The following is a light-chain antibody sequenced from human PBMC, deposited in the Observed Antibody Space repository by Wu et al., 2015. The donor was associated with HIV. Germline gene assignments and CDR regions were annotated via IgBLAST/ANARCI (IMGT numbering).Light chain of an antibody. Sequence: SCRAESEYSQQHLAXYQXKPGQAPTAPHHDASTRATGIPDRFSGSGSGTDFTLIISRLDPEDFAVYYCQQSASSPWTFGQGTKVTIK. V-gene: IGKV3-20*01. CDR2: DAS. J-gene: IGKJ1*01. CDR1: EYSQQH. CDR3: QQSASSPWT.